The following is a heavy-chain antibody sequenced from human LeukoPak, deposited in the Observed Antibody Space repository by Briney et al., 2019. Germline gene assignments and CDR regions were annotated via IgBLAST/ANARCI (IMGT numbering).Heavy chain of an antibody. Sequence: SETLSLTCTVSGGSISSSSYYWGWIRQPPGKGLEWIGSIYYSGSTYYNPSLKSRVTISVDKSKNQFSLKLSSVTAADTAVYYCARDRATRGMDVWGKGTTVTVSS. D-gene: IGHD5-12*01. V-gene: IGHV4-39*07. CDR2: IYYSGST. CDR3: ARDRATRGMDV. J-gene: IGHJ6*04. CDR1: GGSISSSSYY.